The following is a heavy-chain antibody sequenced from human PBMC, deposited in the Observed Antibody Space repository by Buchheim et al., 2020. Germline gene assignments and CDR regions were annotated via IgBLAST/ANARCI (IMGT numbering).Heavy chain of an antibody. CDR3: ARSPITIFGVVIDYYYYGMDV. V-gene: IGHV1-8*01. D-gene: IGHD3-3*01. Sequence: QVQLVQSGAEVKKPGASVKVSCKASGYTFTSYDINWVRQATGQGLEWMGWMNPNSGNTGYAQKFQGRVTMTRNTSISPAYMELSSLRSEDTAVYYCARSPITIFGVVIDYYYYGMDVWGQGTT. CDR2: MNPNSGNT. J-gene: IGHJ6*02. CDR1: GYTFTSYD.